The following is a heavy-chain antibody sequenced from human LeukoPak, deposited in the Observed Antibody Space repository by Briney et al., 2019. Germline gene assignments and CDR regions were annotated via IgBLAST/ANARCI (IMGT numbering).Heavy chain of an antibody. CDR1: GGTFSSYA. V-gene: IGHV1-69*13. CDR2: IIPIFGTA. D-gene: IGHD6-19*01. J-gene: IGHJ4*02. Sequence: ASVTVSCKASGGTFSSYAISWVRQAPGQGLEWMGGIIPIFGTANYAQKFQGRVTITADESTSTAYMELSSLRSEDTAVYYCAVGLGYSSGWHFDYWGQGTLVTVSS. CDR3: AVGLGYSSGWHFDY.